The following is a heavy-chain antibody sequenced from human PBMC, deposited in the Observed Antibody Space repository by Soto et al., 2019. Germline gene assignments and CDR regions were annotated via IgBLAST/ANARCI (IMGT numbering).Heavy chain of an antibody. CDR2: ISGSGGST. Sequence: EVLLLESGGGLVQPGGSLRLSCAVSGFTFRSYAMSWVRQAPGKGLEWVSLISGSGGSTYYADSVMGRFTISRDNSKNTLYFQMNSLRAEDTAVHYCAKDLSLTHYDFWSGYYFDYWGQGTLVTVSS. V-gene: IGHV3-23*01. J-gene: IGHJ4*02. D-gene: IGHD3-3*01. CDR3: AKDLSLTHYDFWSGYYFDY. CDR1: GFTFRSYA.